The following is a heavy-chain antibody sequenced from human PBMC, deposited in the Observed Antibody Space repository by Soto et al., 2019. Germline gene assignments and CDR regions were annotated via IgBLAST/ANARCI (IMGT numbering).Heavy chain of an antibody. V-gene: IGHV3-33*01. CDR3: ARGGRSSWYRTTLYFDY. CDR1: GFTFSSYG. D-gene: IGHD6-13*01. J-gene: IGHJ4*02. CDR2: IWYDGSNK. Sequence: GGSLRLSCAASGFTFSSYGMHWVRQAPGKGLEWVVVIWYDGSNKYYADSVKGRFTISRDNSKNTLYLQMNSLRAEDTAVYYCARGGRSSWYRTTLYFDYWGQGTLVTVSS.